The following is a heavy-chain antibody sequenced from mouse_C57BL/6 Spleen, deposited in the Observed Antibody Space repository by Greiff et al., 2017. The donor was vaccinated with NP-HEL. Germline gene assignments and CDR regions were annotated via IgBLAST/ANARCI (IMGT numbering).Heavy chain of an antibody. D-gene: IGHD4-1*01. V-gene: IGHV1-72*01. Sequence: QVQLQQPGAELVKPGASVKLSCKASGYTSTSYWMHWVKQRPGRGLEWIGRIDPNSGGTKYNEKFKSKATLTVDKPSSTAYMQLSSLTSEDSAVYYCARSWLLGLGPSWFAYWGQGTLVTVSA. J-gene: IGHJ3*01. CDR2: IDPNSGGT. CDR1: GYTSTSYW. CDR3: ARSWLLGLGPSWFAY.